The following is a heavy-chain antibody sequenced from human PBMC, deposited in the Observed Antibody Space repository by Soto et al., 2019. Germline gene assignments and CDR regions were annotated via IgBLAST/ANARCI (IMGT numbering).Heavy chain of an antibody. Sequence: GGSLRLSCAASGFTFRSYAITWVRQTPAKGLEWVSGISGSGGGTHYADSVKGRFTISRDNSKSLVFLQMNSLRAEDRAVYFCARPARPDFYFYAMYVWGQGTTVTVSS. V-gene: IGHV3-23*01. CDR1: GFTFRSYA. J-gene: IGHJ6*02. CDR3: ARPARPDFYFYAMYV. D-gene: IGHD6-6*01. CDR2: ISGSGGGT.